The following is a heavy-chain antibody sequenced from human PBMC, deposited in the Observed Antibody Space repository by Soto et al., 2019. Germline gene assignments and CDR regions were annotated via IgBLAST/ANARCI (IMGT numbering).Heavy chain of an antibody. CDR1: GFTFSSYW. D-gene: IGHD2-21*01. CDR2: INSDGSST. Sequence: GGSLRLSCAASGFTFSSYWMHWVRQAPGKGLVWVSRINSDGSSTSYADSVKGRFTISRDNAKNTLYLQMNSLRAEDTAVYYCARGSGLTDNYFDYWGQGTLVTVSS. V-gene: IGHV3-74*01. J-gene: IGHJ4*02. CDR3: ARGSGLTDNYFDY.